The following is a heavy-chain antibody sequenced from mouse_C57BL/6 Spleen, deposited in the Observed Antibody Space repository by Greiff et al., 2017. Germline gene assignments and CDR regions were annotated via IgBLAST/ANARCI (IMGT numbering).Heavy chain of an antibody. CDR1: GYSFTDYN. CDR2: INPNNGTT. CDR3: AILDYDWYFDV. V-gene: IGHV1-39*01. Sequence: EVQLQQSGPELVKPGASVKISCKASGYSFTDYNMNWVKQSNGKSLEWIGVINPNNGTTIYNQKFKGKATLTVYQSSSTAYIQLNSLTSEDSAVYYCAILDYDWYFDVWGTGTTVTVSS. D-gene: IGHD2-4*01. J-gene: IGHJ1*03.